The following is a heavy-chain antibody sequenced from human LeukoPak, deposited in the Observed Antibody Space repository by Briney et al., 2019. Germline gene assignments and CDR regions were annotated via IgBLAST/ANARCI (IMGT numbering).Heavy chain of an antibody. CDR3: ARLGDSSGYSNDY. V-gene: IGHV4-39*07. CDR1: GVPISSRSYY. D-gene: IGHD3-22*01. CDR2: INHSGST. J-gene: IGHJ4*02. Sequence: PSETLSLTCSVSGVPISSRSYYWGWIRQPPGKGLEWIGEINHSGSTNYNPSLKSRVTISVDTSKNQFSLKLSSVTAADTAVYYCARLGDSSGYSNDYWGQGTLVTVSS.